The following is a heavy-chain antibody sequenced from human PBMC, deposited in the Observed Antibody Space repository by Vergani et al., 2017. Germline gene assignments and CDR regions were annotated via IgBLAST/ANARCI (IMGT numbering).Heavy chain of an antibody. CDR2: INPSGGST. CDR3: ANGRPPKYSSSPPMDY. CDR1: GYTFTSYY. D-gene: IGHD6-6*01. J-gene: IGHJ4*02. V-gene: IGHV1-46*01. Sequence: QVQLVQSGAEVKKPGASVKVSCKASGYTFTSYYMHWVRQAPGQGLEWMGIINPSGGSTSYAQKFRGRVTMTRDTSTSTVYMELSSLRSEDTAVYYGANGRPPKYSSSPPMDYWGQGTLVTVSS.